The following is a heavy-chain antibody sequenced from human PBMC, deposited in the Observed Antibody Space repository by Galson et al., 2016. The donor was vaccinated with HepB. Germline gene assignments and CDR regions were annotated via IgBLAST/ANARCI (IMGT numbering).Heavy chain of an antibody. J-gene: IGHJ4*02. CDR3: ARDWRYCSRTSCYAFDT. D-gene: IGHD2-2*01. CDR2: IYPSGST. CDR1: GGSVISDSDY. V-gene: IGHV4-61*01. Sequence: SETLSLTCTVSGGSVISDSDYWTWIRQPPGKGLEWIGYIYPSGSTNYNPSLKSRLTMSVDTSKNQFSLKLGSLTAADTAVYYCARDWRYCSRTSCYAFDTWGQGTLVTVSS.